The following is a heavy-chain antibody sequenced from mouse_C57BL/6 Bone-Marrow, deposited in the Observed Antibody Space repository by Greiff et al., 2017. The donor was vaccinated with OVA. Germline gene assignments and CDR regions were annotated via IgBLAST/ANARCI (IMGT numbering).Heavy chain of an antibody. V-gene: IGHV5-17*01. Sequence: DVKLVESGGGLVKPGGSLKLSCAASGFTFSDYGMHWVRQAPEKGLEWVAYISSGSSTIYYADTVKGRFTISRDNAKNTLFLQMTSLRSEDTAMYYCARLNYPGRYFDVWGTGTTVTVSS. J-gene: IGHJ1*03. CDR3: ARLNYPGRYFDV. D-gene: IGHD2-1*01. CDR1: GFTFSDYG. CDR2: ISSGSSTI.